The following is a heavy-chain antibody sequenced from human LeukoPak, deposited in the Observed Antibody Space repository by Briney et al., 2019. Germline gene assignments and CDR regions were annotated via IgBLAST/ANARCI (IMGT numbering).Heavy chain of an antibody. V-gene: IGHV3-21*04. J-gene: IGHJ4*02. CDR3: AKDNSYGQIDY. CDR1: GFIFSSYS. CDR2: INPAGTST. D-gene: IGHD5-18*01. Sequence: KPGGSLRLSCAASGFIFSSYSMNWVRQAPGKGLEWVSSINPAGTSTFHADSVKGRFTISRDNAKNSLYLQMNSLRAEDTALYYCAKDNSYGQIDYWGQGTLVTVSS.